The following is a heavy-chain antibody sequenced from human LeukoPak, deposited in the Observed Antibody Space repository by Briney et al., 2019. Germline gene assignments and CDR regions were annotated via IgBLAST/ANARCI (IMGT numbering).Heavy chain of an antibody. CDR3: ARGGYGLAFEY. Sequence: SETLSLTCTVSGVSISDYYWSWIRQPPGKGLEWIGYMFNSGTTKYNPSLKSRVTILVEMPKNQFSLKLNSVTAAGTAMYYCARGGYGLAFEYWGQGTLVTVSS. CDR2: MFNSGTT. D-gene: IGHD3-10*01. V-gene: IGHV4-59*01. CDR1: GVSISDYY. J-gene: IGHJ4*02.